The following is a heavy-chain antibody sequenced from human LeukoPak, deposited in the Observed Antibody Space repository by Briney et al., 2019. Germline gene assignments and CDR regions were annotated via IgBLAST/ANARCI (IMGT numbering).Heavy chain of an antibody. Sequence: SETLSLTCAVYGGSFSGYYLNWIRQPPGKGLEWIGEINPSETSTYNPSLKSRVTMSVDTSKNQLSLNLTSVTAADTAVYYCASAKSGYPAYYNNYIDVWGKGTTVIVSS. CDR2: INPSETS. CDR1: GGSFSGYY. D-gene: IGHD5-12*01. J-gene: IGHJ6*03. V-gene: IGHV4-34*01. CDR3: ASAKSGYPAYYNNYIDV.